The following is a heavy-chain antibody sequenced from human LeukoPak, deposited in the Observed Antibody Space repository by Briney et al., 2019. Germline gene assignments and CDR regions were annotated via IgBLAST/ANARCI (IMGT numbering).Heavy chain of an antibody. CDR1: YGSISSGHYY. CDR2: IYYSGST. J-gene: IGHJ4*02. CDR3: ARGLYYFDY. Sequence: SQTLSLTCTVSYGSISSGHYYWSWIRQPPGKGLEWIGYIYYSGSTYCNPSLKSRVIISVDTSKNQFSLKLSSVTDADTAVYYCARGLYYFDYWGQGTLVTVSS. V-gene: IGHV4-30-4*01.